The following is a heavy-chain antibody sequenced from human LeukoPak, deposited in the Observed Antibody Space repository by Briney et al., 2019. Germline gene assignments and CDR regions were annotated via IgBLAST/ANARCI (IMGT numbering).Heavy chain of an antibody. D-gene: IGHD6-19*01. V-gene: IGHV4-4*09. J-gene: IGHJ4*02. Sequence: SETLSLTCNVSGASMSSNYWSWIRQPPGKGLEWIGYIYHSGNTNYSPSLESRVTISVDESKNQFSLRVHFVSAADTAVYYCASTRRAAVAGRFDSWGQGTLVTVSS. CDR3: ASTRRAAVAGRFDS. CDR1: GASMSSNY. CDR2: IYHSGNT.